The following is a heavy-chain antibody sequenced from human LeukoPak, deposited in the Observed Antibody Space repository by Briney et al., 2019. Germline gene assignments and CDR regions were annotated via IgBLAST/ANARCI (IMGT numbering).Heavy chain of an antibody. Sequence: GGSLRLSCAASGFTFSSYAMHWVRQAPGKGLEWVAVISYDGSNKYYADSVKGRFTISRDNSKNTLYLQVDSLRTEDTAVYYCAKGRQYSFDYLIDYWGQGTLVTVSS. V-gene: IGHV3-30-3*01. CDR1: GFTFSSYA. CDR3: AKGRQYSFDYLIDY. CDR2: ISYDGSNK. D-gene: IGHD3-9*01. J-gene: IGHJ4*02.